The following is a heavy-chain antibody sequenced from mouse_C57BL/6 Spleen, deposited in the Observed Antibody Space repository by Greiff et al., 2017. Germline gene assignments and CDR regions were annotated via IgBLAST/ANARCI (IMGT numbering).Heavy chain of an antibody. D-gene: IGHD1-1*01. J-gene: IGHJ2*01. CDR2: IYPGDGDT. Sequence: VKLQASGPELVKPGASVKISCKASGYAFSSSWMNWVKQRPGKGLEWIGRIYPGDGDTNYNGKFKGKATLTADKSSSTAYMQLSSLTSEDSAVYFCARYHYYGSSLDYWGQGTTLTVSS. CDR3: ARYHYYGSSLDY. V-gene: IGHV1-82*01. CDR1: GYAFSSSW.